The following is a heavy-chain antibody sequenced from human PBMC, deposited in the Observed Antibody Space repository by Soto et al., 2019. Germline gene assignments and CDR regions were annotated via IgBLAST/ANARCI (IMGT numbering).Heavy chain of an antibody. V-gene: IGHV1-18*01. CDR3: ARDREDYDFCSGYFYYYYYAMEV. Sequence: GASVKVSCKASGYTFTSYGISWVRQAPGQGLEWMGWISAYNGNTNYAQKLQGRVTMTTDTSTSTAYMELRSLRSDDTAVYYCARDREDYDFCSGYFYYYYYAMEVWGQGTTVTAP. D-gene: IGHD3-3*01. CDR1: GYTFTSYG. J-gene: IGHJ6*02. CDR2: ISAYNGNT.